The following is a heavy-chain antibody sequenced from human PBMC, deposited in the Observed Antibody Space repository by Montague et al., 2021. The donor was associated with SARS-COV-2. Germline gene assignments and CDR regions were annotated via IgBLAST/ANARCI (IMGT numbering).Heavy chain of an antibody. J-gene: IGHJ4*02. CDR1: GGSFSGYY. Sequence: SETLSLTCAAYGGSFSGYYWSWIRQPPGKGLEWIGEINLSGSTNYNPSLKSRVTISVDTSKNQFSLKLSSVTAADTAVYYCARGHYSSSWYGIRYYFDYWGQGTLVTVSS. V-gene: IGHV4-34*01. CDR3: ARGHYSSSWYGIRYYFDY. D-gene: IGHD6-13*01. CDR2: INLSGST.